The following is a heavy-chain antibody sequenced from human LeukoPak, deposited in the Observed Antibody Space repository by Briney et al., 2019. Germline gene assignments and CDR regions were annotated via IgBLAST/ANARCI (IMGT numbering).Heavy chain of an antibody. J-gene: IGHJ4*02. V-gene: IGHV1-2*02. CDR3: ARATNFDY. CDR2: INPKSGGT. CDR1: GYTFTGYY. Sequence: ASVKVSCKASGYTFTGYYMHWVRQAPGQGLEWMGWINPKSGGTNYAQKFQGRVTITRNTSISTAYMELSSLRSEDTAVYYCARATNFDYWGQGTLVTVSS.